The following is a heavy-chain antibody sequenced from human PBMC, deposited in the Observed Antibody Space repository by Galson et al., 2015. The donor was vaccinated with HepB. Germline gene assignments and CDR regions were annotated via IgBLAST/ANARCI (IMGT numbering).Heavy chain of an antibody. J-gene: IGHJ2*01. CDR3: GRDRGYYGSGSYYNGNWYFGV. CDR2: ISRSSSYI. D-gene: IGHD3-10*01. Sequence: LRLSCAASGFTSSSYSMNWVRQAPGKGLEWVSSISRSSSYIYYADSVKGRFTISRDNAKNSLYLQMNSLRAEDTAVYYCGRDRGYYGSGSYYNGNWYFGVWGRGTLVTVSA. CDR1: GFTSSSYS. V-gene: IGHV3-21*01.